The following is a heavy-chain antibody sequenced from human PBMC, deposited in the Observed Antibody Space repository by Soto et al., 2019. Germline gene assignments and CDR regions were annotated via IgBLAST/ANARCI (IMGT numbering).Heavy chain of an antibody. Sequence: PGGSLRLSCAASGFIFSTYGMHWVRQAPGKGLEWVAVISYDGGHEQYAESVKGRFTISRDNSKNTLFLQMNSLRTEDTAVYHCAKGRVSLAGPYYYYYGMDVWGQGTTVTVSS. J-gene: IGHJ6*02. CDR3: AKGRVSLAGPYYYYYGMDV. D-gene: IGHD1-20*01. V-gene: IGHV3-30*18. CDR2: ISYDGGHE. CDR1: GFIFSTYG.